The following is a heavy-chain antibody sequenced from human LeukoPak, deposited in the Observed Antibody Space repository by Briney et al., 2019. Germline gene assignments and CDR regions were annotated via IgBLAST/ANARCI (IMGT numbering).Heavy chain of an antibody. CDR1: GFTFSSYA. Sequence: GGSLRLSCAASGFTFSSYAMHGVRQAPGKGLEWVSGISGSGDSTYYADSVKGRFTISRDNSKNTLYLQMNSLRAEDTAVYYRARRSGIAVAGAFDCWGQGTLVTVSS. J-gene: IGHJ4*02. CDR2: ISGSGDST. V-gene: IGHV3-23*01. CDR3: ARRSGIAVAGAFDC. D-gene: IGHD6-19*01.